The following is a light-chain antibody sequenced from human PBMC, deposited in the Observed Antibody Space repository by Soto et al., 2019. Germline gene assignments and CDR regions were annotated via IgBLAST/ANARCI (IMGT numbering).Light chain of an antibody. CDR2: ATS. Sequence: DIRMTQYPSSLSASVGDRVTITCRASQSISSYLNWYQQKPGQAPRLLIYATSNLQGGVPSRFSGSRSGTDFTLAITSLQPEDSATYYCQQSYSTPYTFGQGTKLEIK. V-gene: IGKV1-39*01. CDR3: QQSYSTPYT. CDR1: QSISSY. J-gene: IGKJ2*01.